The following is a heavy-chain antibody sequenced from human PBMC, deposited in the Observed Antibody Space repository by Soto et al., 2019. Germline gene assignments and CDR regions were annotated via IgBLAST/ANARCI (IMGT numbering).Heavy chain of an antibody. D-gene: IGHD3-10*01. J-gene: IGHJ4*02. CDR1: GFTFSTYA. CDR2: ISGSGDRT. Sequence: EVQLLESGGDLVQSGGSLRLSCVTSGFTFSTYAMSWVRQAPGKGLEWVSAISGSGDRTYHADSVKGRFTISRDKSKNAVSLKMISLGAEDTGIYHCARSPRCGSGNYSVEYWGQGTLVTVSS. V-gene: IGHV3-23*01. CDR3: ARSPRCGSGNYSVEY.